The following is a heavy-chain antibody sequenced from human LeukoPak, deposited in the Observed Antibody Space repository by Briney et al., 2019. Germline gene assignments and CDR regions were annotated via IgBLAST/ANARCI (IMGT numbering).Heavy chain of an antibody. D-gene: IGHD6-6*01. J-gene: IGHJ4*02. CDR3: ARLPPYSSSAYYFDY. CDR2: IYHSGST. V-gene: IGHV4-38-2*01. Sequence: PSETLSLTCGVSGYSISSGYFWGWIRPPPGKGLEWIGSIYHSGSTYYNPSLKSRVTISVDTSKNQFSLKLSSVTAADTAVYYCARLPPYSSSAYYFDYWGQGTLVTVSS. CDR1: GYSISSGYF.